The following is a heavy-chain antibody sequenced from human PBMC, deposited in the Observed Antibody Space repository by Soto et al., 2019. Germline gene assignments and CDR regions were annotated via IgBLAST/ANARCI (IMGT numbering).Heavy chain of an antibody. CDR1: GGSISSSNW. CDR2: IYHSGST. Sequence: QVQLQESGPGLVKPSGTLSLTCAVSGGSISSSNWWRWVRQPPGKGLAWIGEIYHSGSTNYNPSLKSRVTISVDKSRSQFSLKLSSVTAADTAVYYCASIARLRFSGYSPNWGQGTLVTVSS. CDR3: ASIARLRFSGYSPN. V-gene: IGHV4-4*02. D-gene: IGHD3-22*01. J-gene: IGHJ4*02.